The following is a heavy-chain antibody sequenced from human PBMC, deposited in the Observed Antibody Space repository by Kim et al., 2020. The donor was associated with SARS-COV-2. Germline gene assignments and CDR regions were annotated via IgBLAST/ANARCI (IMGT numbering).Heavy chain of an antibody. Sequence: GGSLRLSCAASGFTFSSYAMHWVRQAPGKGLEWVAVISYDGSNKYYADSVKGRFTISRDNSKNTLYLQMNSLRAEDTAVYYCARGGKPSPNFDYWGQGTL. CDR1: GFTFSSYA. CDR3: ARGGKPSPNFDY. CDR2: ISYDGSNK. V-gene: IGHV3-30-3*01. J-gene: IGHJ4*02.